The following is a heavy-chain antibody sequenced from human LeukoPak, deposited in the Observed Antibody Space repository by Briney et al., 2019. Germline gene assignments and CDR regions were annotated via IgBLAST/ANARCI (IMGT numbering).Heavy chain of an antibody. D-gene: IGHD6-19*01. CDR1: GGSISSGGYY. Sequence: PSETLSLTCTVSGGSISSGGYYWSWIRQPPGKGLEWIGEINHSGSTNYNPSLKSRVTISVDTSKNQFSLKLSSVTAADTAVYYCARGLRGWAFDIWGQGTMVTVSS. V-gene: IGHV4-39*07. CDR3: ARGLRGWAFDI. J-gene: IGHJ3*02. CDR2: INHSGST.